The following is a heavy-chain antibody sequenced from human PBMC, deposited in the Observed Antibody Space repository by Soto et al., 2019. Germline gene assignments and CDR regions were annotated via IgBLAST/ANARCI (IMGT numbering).Heavy chain of an antibody. CDR1: GYTFTGYY. CDR3: ARGAVPTWYSSSWYNY. D-gene: IGHD6-13*01. J-gene: IGHJ4*02. CDR2: INPNSGGT. V-gene: IGHV1-2*04. Sequence: ASVKVSCKASGYTFTGYYMHWVRQAPGQGLEWMGWINPNSGGTNYAQKFQGWVTMTRDTSISTAFMELSRLRSDYTAVYYCARGAVPTWYSSSWYNYWGQGTLVTVSS.